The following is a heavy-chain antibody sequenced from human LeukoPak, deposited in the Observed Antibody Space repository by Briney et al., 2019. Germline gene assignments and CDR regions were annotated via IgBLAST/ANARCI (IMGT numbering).Heavy chain of an antibody. CDR1: GYSISSGYY. J-gene: IGHJ4*02. V-gene: IGHV4-38-2*02. D-gene: IGHD1-26*01. Sequence: SETLSLTCTVSGYSISSGYYWGWIRQPPGKGLEWIGSIYHSGNTYYNPSLKSRVTISVDTSKNQFSLKLSSVTAADTAVYYCARKEGESYYFDYWGQGTLVTVSS. CDR2: IYHSGNT. CDR3: ARKEGESYYFDY.